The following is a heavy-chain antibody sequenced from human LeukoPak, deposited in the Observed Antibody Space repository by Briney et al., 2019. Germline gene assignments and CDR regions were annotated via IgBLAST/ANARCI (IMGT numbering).Heavy chain of an antibody. J-gene: IGHJ4*02. CDR1: GGTFSSYA. Sequence: SVKVSCKPSGGTFSSYAISWVRQAPGQGLEWMGGIIPIFGTANYAQKFQGRVTITTDESTSTAYMELSSRRSEDTAVYYCARGGRIGDYGDDDYYFDYWGQGTLVTVSS. D-gene: IGHD4-17*01. V-gene: IGHV1-69*05. CDR3: ARGGRIGDYGDDDYYFDY. CDR2: IIPIFGTA.